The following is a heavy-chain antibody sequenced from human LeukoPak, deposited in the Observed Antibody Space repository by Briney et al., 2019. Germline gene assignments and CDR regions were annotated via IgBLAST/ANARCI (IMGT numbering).Heavy chain of an antibody. CDR3: ATETNGRHYDY. CDR1: GLTFSTSG. V-gene: IGHV3-21*06. CDR2: IGPTGSDR. D-gene: IGHD1-14*01. Sequence: GGSLRLSCTASGLTFSTSGFNWVRQAPGKGLEWVASIGPTGSDRYHADSIKGRFTISRDNANNFLYLQMNSPRAEDTAVYYCATETNGRHYDYWGQGTLLTVSS. J-gene: IGHJ4*02.